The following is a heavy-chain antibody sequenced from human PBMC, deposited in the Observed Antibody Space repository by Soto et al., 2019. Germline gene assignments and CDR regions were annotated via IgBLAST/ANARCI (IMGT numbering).Heavy chain of an antibody. D-gene: IGHD3-9*01. V-gene: IGHV3-7*01. J-gene: IGHJ4*02. CDR2: IKQDGSEK. CDR1: GFTFSSYW. CDR3: ARPADILTGSYYFDY. Sequence: EVQLVESGGGLVQPGGSLRLSCAASGFTFSSYWMSWVRQAPGKGLEWVANIKQDGSEKYYVDSVKGRFTISRDNAKNSLYLQTNSLSAEDTAVYYCARPADILTGSYYFDYWGQGTLVTVSS.